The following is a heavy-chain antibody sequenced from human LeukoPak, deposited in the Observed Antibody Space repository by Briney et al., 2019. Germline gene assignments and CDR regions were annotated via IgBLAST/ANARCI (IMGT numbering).Heavy chain of an antibody. CDR1: GGSISSSSYY. CDR2: IYYSGST. V-gene: IGHV4-39*01. CDR3: ARYCSGGSCYSNGFDI. J-gene: IGHJ3*02. D-gene: IGHD2-15*01. Sequence: SETLSLTCTVSGGSISSSSYYWGWIRQPPGKGLEWIGSIYYSGSTYYNPSLKSRVTISVDTSKNQFSLNLSSVTAADTAVYYCARYCSGGSCYSNGFDIWGQGTMVTVSS.